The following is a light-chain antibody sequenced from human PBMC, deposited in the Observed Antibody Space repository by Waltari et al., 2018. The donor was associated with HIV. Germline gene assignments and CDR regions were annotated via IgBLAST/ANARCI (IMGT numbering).Light chain of an antibody. CDR3: AVWDDSLGGAV. CDR1: GSHIGTSS. V-gene: IGLV1-44*01. J-gene: IGLJ2*01. Sequence: QSVVTQPPSASGTPGQSVPITCPGSGSHIGTSSVNWYQHFPGTAPKLLIYMNVQRPSVVPGRFAGSQSGTSASLAISGLQYDDEADYYCAVWDDSLGGAVFGGGTKLTVL. CDR2: MNV.